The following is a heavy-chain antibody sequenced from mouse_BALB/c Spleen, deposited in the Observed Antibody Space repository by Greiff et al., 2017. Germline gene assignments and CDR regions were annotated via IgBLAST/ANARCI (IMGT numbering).Heavy chain of an antibody. D-gene: IGHD1-1*01. J-gene: IGHJ4*01. Sequence: EVKLMESGGGLVQPGGSRTLSCAASGFTFSSFGLHWVRQAPEKGMEWVAYISSGSSTIYYADTVKVRFTISSDNPKNTLFLQLTSLWSEDTAMYYCARVLYAKDAIDYWGQGTSVTVSS. CDR1: GFTFSSFG. CDR2: ISSGSSTI. V-gene: IGHV5-17*02. CDR3: ARVLYAKDAIDY.